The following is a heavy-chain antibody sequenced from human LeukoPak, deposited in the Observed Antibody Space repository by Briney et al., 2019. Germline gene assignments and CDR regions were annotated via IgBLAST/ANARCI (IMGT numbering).Heavy chain of an antibody. CDR1: GFTFTNAW. CDR2: IKSNADGGTT. D-gene: IGHD1-26*01. V-gene: IGHV3-15*01. J-gene: IGHJ4*02. Sequence: PGGSLRLSCAVSGFTFTNAWMSWVRQAPGKGLEWVGRIKSNADGGTTDYAAPLKGRFTVSRDDSENTLYLQMNSLKSEDTAVYYCTTDLRWESQPHDYWGQGTLVTVSS. CDR3: TTDLRWESQPHDY.